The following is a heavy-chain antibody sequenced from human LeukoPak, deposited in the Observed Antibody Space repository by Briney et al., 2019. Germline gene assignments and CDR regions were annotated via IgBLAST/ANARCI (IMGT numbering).Heavy chain of an antibody. V-gene: IGHV3-23*01. CDR1: GFTFSSYV. J-gene: IGHJ4*02. CDR2: ISESGGRT. CDR3: WKDGGYGGGDGYLGRWYY. D-gene: IGHD2-21*01. Sequence: GGSLRLSCAVSGFTFSSYVMTWVRQVPGKGLEWVSRISESGGRTYYADSVKGRFTISRDNSKHTVYLQGNSLRAEDTAVYYFWKDGGYGGGDGYLGRWYYWGKGARVTFSS.